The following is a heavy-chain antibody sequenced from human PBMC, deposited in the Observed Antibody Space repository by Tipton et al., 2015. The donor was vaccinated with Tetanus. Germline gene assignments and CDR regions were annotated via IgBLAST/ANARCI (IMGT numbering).Heavy chain of an antibody. D-gene: IGHD6-6*01. CDR1: GGPIRGYY. CDR3: ARDQGGGRVVRLNWFDP. Sequence: TLSLTCVVSGGPIRGYYWSWIRQPPGKQLEWIGWIYYSGSTKYNPSLKSRVTMSVDTSKNQFSLNMTSVTAADTAVYYCARDQGGGRVVRLNWFDPWGQGTLVTVSS. V-gene: IGHV4-59*12. J-gene: IGHJ5*02. CDR2: IYYSGST.